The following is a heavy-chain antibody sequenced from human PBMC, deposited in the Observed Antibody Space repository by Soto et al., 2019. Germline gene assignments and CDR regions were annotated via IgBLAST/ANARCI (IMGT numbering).Heavy chain of an antibody. CDR1: GFTFSSYA. CDR3: ARDLHDYGDYSNYYYYGMDV. Sequence: PGGSLRLSCAASGFTFSSYAMHWVRQAPGKGLEWVAVISYDGSNKYYADSVKGRFTISRDNSKNTLYLQMNSLRAEDTAVYYCARDLHDYGDYSNYYYYGMDVWRQGTTVPVSS. V-gene: IGHV3-30-3*01. D-gene: IGHD4-17*01. J-gene: IGHJ6*02. CDR2: ISYDGSNK.